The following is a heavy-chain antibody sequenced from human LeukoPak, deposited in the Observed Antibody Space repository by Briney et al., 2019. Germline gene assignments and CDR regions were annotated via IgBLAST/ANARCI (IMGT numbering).Heavy chain of an antibody. CDR3: ARGLHCSGGSCYDTTFDY. Sequence: GGSLRLSCAASGFTLSSYWMHWVRQTPGMGLVWVSRINSDGGSTSYADSVKGRLTISRDNAKNTLYLQMNSLRAEDTAVYYCARGLHCSGGSCYDTTFDYWGQGTLVTVSS. D-gene: IGHD2-15*01. CDR1: GFTLSSYW. V-gene: IGHV3-74*01. CDR2: INSDGGST. J-gene: IGHJ4*02.